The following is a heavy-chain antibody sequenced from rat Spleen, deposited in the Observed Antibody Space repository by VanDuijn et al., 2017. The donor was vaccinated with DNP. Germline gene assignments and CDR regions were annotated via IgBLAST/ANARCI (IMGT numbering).Heavy chain of an antibody. J-gene: IGHJ3*01. V-gene: IGHV5-20*01. D-gene: IGHD1-1*01. Sequence: EVQLVESGGGLVQPGRSLKLSCAASGFTFSDYYMAWVRQAPTKGLEWVAYIRYDGGSTYYGDSVTGRFTISRDNAKNTLYLQMYSLRSEDTATYYCAIYFYSGDNWFAYWGQGTLVTVSS. CDR2: IRYDGGST. CDR3: AIYFYSGDNWFAY. CDR1: GFTFSDYY.